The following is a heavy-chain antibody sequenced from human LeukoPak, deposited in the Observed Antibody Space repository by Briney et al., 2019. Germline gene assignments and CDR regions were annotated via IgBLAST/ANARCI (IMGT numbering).Heavy chain of an antibody. CDR2: INTNTGNP. Sequence: ASVKVSCKASGYTFTSYGIHWVRQAPGQGLEWLGWINTNTGNPTYAQGFTGRFVFSLETSVSTSYLQISSLKAEDTAVYYCARGRGSSARLGYYFYYTDVWGKGTTATVSS. CDR1: GYTFTSYG. J-gene: IGHJ6*03. D-gene: IGHD1-26*01. CDR3: ARGRGSSARLGYYFYYTDV. V-gene: IGHV7-4-1*02.